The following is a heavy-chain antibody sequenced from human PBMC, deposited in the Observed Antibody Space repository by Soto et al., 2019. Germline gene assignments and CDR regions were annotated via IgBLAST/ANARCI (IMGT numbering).Heavy chain of an antibody. CDR1: GFTFDDYA. Sequence: GGSLRLSCAASGFTFDDYAMHWVRQAPGKGLEWVSGISWNSGSIGYADSVKGRFTISRDNAKNSLYLQMNSLRAEDTALYYCAKGAAGGYYYYGMDVWGQGTTVTVSS. CDR2: ISWNSGSI. J-gene: IGHJ6*02. D-gene: IGHD6-13*01. CDR3: AKGAAGGYYYYGMDV. V-gene: IGHV3-9*01.